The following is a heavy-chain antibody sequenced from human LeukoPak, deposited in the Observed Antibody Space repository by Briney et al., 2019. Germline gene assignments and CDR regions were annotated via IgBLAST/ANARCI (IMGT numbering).Heavy chain of an antibody. CDR1: GFTFSDYY. CDR2: ISSSSSHT. D-gene: IGHD4-17*01. J-gene: IGHJ4*02. V-gene: IGHV3-11*06. CDR3: ARAFRKGKNGDAFDY. Sequence: KPEGSLRLSCAASGFTFSDYYMNWIRQAPGKGLEWVSYISSSSSHTKYADSVKGRFTISRDNARNSLFLQINSLRAEDTAVYYCARAFRKGKNGDAFDYWGQGTLVTVSS.